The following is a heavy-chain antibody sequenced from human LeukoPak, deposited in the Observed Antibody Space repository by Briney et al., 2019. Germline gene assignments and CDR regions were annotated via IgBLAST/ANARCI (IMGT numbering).Heavy chain of an antibody. D-gene: IGHD1-26*01. V-gene: IGHV4-59*01. J-gene: IGHJ4*02. CDR2: IYYSGST. CDR3: ARWGVVGATKGFDY. Sequence: SETLSLTCTVSGGSISSYYWSWIRQPPGKGLEWIGYIYYSGSTNYNPSLKSRVTISVDTSKNQFSLRLSSVTAADTAVYYCARWGVVGATKGFDYWGQGTLVTVSS. CDR1: GGSISSYY.